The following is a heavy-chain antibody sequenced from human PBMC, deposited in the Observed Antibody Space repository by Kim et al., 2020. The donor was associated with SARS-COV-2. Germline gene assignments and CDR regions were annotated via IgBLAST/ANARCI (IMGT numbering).Heavy chain of an antibody. CDR3: ARVRIGL. D-gene: IGHD2-21*01. CDR2: SRSTI. V-gene: IGHV3-48*02. J-gene: IGHJ4*02. Sequence: SRSTITYADAGKGRFTISRDNAKNSLYLQMNSLRDEDTAVYYCARVRIGLWGQGTLVTVSS.